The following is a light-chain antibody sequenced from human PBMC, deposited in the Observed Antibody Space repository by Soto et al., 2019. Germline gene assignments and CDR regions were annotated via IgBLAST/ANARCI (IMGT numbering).Light chain of an antibody. V-gene: IGKV3-15*01. Sequence: EIVLTQSPDTLSVSPGERATLSCRASQTVSSNLAWYQQKPGQAPRLLLYGASTRATGIPARFSGSGSGTEFTFTISSLQSEDFANYYCQQYNNWPPWTFGQGTKEVIK. CDR2: GAS. J-gene: IGKJ1*01. CDR1: QTVSSN. CDR3: QQYNNWPPWT.